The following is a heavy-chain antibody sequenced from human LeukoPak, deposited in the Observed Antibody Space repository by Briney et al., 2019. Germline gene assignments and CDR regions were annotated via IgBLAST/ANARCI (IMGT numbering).Heavy chain of an antibody. J-gene: IGHJ4*02. CDR1: GYNLKNYA. V-gene: IGHV3-23*01. CDR2: ISGDGSST. Sequence: GESLRLSCAASGYNLKNYAMSWVRQAPGKGLEWVSTISGDGSSTKYADSVKGRFTISRDNSKNTLYLQMNSLRAEDTAVYYFGERSWLSTSEGNYLDCSVRGALVSDCS. D-gene: IGHD3-22*01. CDR3: GERSWLSTSEGNYLDC.